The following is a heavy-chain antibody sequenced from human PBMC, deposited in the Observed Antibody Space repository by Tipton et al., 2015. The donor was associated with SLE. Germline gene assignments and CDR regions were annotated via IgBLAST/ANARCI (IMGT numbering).Heavy chain of an antibody. J-gene: IGHJ4*02. CDR2: INHSGST. CDR1: DGSFSGYY. D-gene: IGHD1-26*01. Sequence: TLPLTCSVYDGSFSGYYWTWIRQPPGKGLEWIGEINHSGSTNYNPSLKSRVTISIDTSKNQFSLKLRSVTAADTAIYYCAREGGGPDYWGQGTLVTVSS. V-gene: IGHV4-34*01. CDR3: AREGGGPDY.